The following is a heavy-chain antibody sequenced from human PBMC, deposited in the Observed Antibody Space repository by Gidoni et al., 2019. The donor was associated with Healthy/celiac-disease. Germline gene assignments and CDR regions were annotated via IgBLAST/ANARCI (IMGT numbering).Heavy chain of an antibody. D-gene: IGHD6-19*01. J-gene: IGHJ4*02. V-gene: IGHV4-39*07. CDR3: AREQWLVRGLDY. Sequence: QLQLQESGPGLVKPSETLSLTCPVSGGSISSSSYSWGWIRQPQGKGLAWIGSIYYSGSTYYNPSLKSRVTISVDTSKNQFSLKLSSVTAADTAVYYCAREQWLVRGLDYWGQGTLVTVSS. CDR2: IYYSGST. CDR1: GGSISSSSYS.